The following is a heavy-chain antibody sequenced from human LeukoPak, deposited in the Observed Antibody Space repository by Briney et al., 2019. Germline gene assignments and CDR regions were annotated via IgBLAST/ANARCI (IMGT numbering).Heavy chain of an antibody. D-gene: IGHD1-26*01. CDR3: ARDGIVGATDY. Sequence: GGSLRLSCAASGFTFSSHWMHWVRQAPGKGLEWVSAIYSGGSTYYADSVKGRFTISRDNSENTVYLQMNSLRAEDTAVYYCARDGIVGATDYWGQGTLVTVSS. CDR2: IYSGGST. CDR1: GFTFSSHW. J-gene: IGHJ4*02. V-gene: IGHV3-53*01.